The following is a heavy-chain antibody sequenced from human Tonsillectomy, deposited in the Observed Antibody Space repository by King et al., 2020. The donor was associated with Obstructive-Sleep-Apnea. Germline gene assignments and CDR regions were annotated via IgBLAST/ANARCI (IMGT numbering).Heavy chain of an antibody. CDR1: GFIFGDYA. J-gene: IGHJ6*02. CDR2: IRSKAYGVTT. V-gene: IGHV3-49*03. Sequence: VQLVESGGGLVQPGRSLRLSCTASGFIFGDYAMSWFRQAPGKGLEWVGFIRSKAYGVTTEYAASVKGRFTISRDDSKSIAYLQMNSLKTEDTAVFYCSRGGVTTRFYFYYGLDVWGQGTTVTVSS. D-gene: IGHD4-17*01. CDR3: SRGGVTTRFYFYYGLDV.